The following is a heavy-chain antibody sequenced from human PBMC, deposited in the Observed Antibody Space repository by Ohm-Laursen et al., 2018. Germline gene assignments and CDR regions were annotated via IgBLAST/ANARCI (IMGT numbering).Heavy chain of an antibody. J-gene: IGHJ6*02. CDR3: ARLQGQAVAGSYYYYGMDV. Sequence: GSLRLSCAASGFTVSSNYMSWVRQAPGKGLEWVSVIYSGGSTNYADSVKGRFTISRDNSKNTLYLQMNSLKAEDTAVYYCARLQGQAVAGSYYYYGMDVWGQGTTVTVSS. D-gene: IGHD6-19*01. CDR2: IYSGGST. CDR1: GFTVSSNY. V-gene: IGHV3-53*01.